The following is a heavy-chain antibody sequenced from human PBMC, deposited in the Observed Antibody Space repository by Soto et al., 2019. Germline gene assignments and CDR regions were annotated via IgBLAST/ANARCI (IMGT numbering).Heavy chain of an antibody. CDR3: ARGPGYSSSWYSDWFDP. J-gene: IGHJ5*02. CDR2: INHSGST. Sequence: SETLSLTCAVYGGSFSGYYWSWIRQPPGKGLEWIGEINHSGSTNYNPSLKSRVTISVDTSKNQFSLKLSSVTAADTAVYYCARGPGYSSSWYSDWFDPWGQGTLVTVLL. CDR1: GGSFSGYY. D-gene: IGHD6-13*01. V-gene: IGHV4-34*01.